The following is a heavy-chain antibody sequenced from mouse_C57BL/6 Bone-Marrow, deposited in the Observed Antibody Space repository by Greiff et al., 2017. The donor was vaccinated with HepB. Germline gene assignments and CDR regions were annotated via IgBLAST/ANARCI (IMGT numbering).Heavy chain of an antibody. CDR2: INPSSGYT. V-gene: IGHV1-4*01. CDR3: ASQIYYGNFYYFDY. D-gene: IGHD2-1*01. CDR1: GYTFTSYT. J-gene: IGHJ2*01. Sequence: VKLVESGAELARPGASVKMSCKASGYTFTSYTMHWVKQRPGQGLEWIGYINPSSGYTKYNQKFKDKATLTADKSSSTAYMQLSSLTSEDSAVYYCASQIYYGNFYYFDYWGQGTTLTVSS.